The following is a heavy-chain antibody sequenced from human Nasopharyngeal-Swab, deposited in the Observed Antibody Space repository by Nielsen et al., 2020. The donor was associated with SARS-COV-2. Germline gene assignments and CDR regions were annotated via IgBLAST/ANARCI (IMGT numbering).Heavy chain of an antibody. CDR3: ARLVSYGSGSLEDY. V-gene: IGHV3-30*19. D-gene: IGHD3-10*01. CDR2: IWYDGSNK. CDR1: GFTFSSYG. Sequence: GESLKISCAASGFTFSSYGMHWVRQAPGKGLEWVAVIWYDGSNKYYADSVKGRFTISRDNSKNTLYLQMNSLRAEDTAVYYCARLVSYGSGSLEDYWGQGTLVTVSS. J-gene: IGHJ4*02.